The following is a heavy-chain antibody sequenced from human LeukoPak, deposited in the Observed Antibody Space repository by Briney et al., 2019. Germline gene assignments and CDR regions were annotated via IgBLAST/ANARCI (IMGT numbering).Heavy chain of an antibody. V-gene: IGHV1-24*01. CDR3: ARDRGSMIREWSILGFDY. Sequence: EASVKVSCKVSGYTLTELSMHWERQAPGKGLEWMGGFDPEDGETIYAQKFQGRVTMTEDTSTDTAYMELSSLRSEDTAVYYCARDRGSMIREWSILGFDYWGQGTLVTVPS. CDR1: GYTLTELS. J-gene: IGHJ4*02. D-gene: IGHD3-22*01. CDR2: FDPEDGET.